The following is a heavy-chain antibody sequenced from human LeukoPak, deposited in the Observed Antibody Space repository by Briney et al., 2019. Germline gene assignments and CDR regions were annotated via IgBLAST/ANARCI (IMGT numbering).Heavy chain of an antibody. CDR3: ARTILEWLPFGY. J-gene: IGHJ4*02. V-gene: IGHV4-59*01. D-gene: IGHD3-3*01. CDR2: IYYSGST. Sequence: SETLSLTCTVSGGSISSYYWSWIRQPPGKGLEWIGYIYYSGSTNYNPSLKSRVTISVDTSKNQFSLKLSSVTAADTAVYYCARTILEWLPFGYWGQGTLVTVSS. CDR1: GGSISSYY.